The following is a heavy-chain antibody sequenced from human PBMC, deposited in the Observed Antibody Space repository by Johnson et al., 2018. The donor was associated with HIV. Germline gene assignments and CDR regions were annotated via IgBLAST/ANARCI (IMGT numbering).Heavy chain of an antibody. Sequence: VQLVESGGGLIQPGGSLRLSCAASGFTFSSYAMSWVRQAPGKGLEWVSAISGSGGSTYYADSVKGRFTISRDNSKNTLYLQMNSLRAEDTAVYYCAKDREYGLAWGWALDNWGQGTMVTVSS. CDR3: AKDREYGLAWGWALDN. CDR1: GFTFSSYA. J-gene: IGHJ3*02. CDR2: ISGSGGST. D-gene: IGHD2/OR15-2a*01. V-gene: IGHV3-23*04.